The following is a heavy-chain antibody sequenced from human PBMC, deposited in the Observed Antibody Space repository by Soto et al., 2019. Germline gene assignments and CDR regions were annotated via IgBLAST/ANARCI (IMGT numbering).Heavy chain of an antibody. Sequence: EVQLLESGGGLVQPGGSLRLSCAASGFTFSSYPMSWVRQAPGKGLEWGSAISGSGGSTYYADSVKGRFTISRDNSKNTLYLQMNSLRAEDTAVYYCAKGSSGLRFLEWLSPHDYWGQGTLVTVSS. J-gene: IGHJ4*02. D-gene: IGHD3-3*01. V-gene: IGHV3-23*01. CDR1: GFTFSSYP. CDR2: ISGSGGST. CDR3: AKGSSGLRFLEWLSPHDY.